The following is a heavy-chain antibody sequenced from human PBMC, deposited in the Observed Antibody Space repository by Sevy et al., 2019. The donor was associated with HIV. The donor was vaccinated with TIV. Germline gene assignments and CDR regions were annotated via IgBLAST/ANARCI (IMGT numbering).Heavy chain of an antibody. V-gene: IGHV4-61*02. D-gene: IGHD2-2*01. CDR2: IYTSGST. CDR3: ARRSSNSFLDAFDI. Sequence: SETLSLTCTVSGGSISSGNYYWSWIRQPAGKGLEWIGRIYTSGSTNYNPSLKSRVTLSVGTSKNQFSLRLLSVTATDMAVNNCARRSSNSFLDAFDIWGQVTMVTVSS. CDR1: GGSISSGNYY. J-gene: IGHJ3*02.